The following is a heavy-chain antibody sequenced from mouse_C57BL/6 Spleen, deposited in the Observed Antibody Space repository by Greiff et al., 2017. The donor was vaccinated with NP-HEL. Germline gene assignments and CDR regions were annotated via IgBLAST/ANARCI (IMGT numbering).Heavy chain of an antibody. V-gene: IGHV3-6*01. CDR2: ISYDGSN. J-gene: IGHJ1*03. CDR1: GYSITSGYY. CDR3: AGPDDWYFDV. Sequence: EVHLVESGPGLVKPSQSLSLTCSVTGYSITSGYYWNWIRQFPGNKLEWMGYISYDGSNNYNPSLKNRISITRDTSKNQFFLKLNSVTTEDTATYYCAGPDDWYFDVWGTGTTVTVSS.